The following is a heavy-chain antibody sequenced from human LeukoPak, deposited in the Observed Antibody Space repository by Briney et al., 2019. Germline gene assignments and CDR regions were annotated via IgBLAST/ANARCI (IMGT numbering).Heavy chain of an antibody. J-gene: IGHJ6*03. CDR1: GGSISSYY. Sequence: SETLSLTCTVSGGSISSYYWSWIRQPPGKGLEWIGYIFYRGNTIYNPSLKSQVTISVDRSKNQFSLKLSSVTAADTAVYYCARTPFKVSTICPSCYPPYYYYMDVWGKGTTVSVSS. CDR3: ARTPFKVSTICPSCYPPYYYYMDV. D-gene: IGHD2-2*01. V-gene: IGHV4-59*12. CDR2: IFYRGNT.